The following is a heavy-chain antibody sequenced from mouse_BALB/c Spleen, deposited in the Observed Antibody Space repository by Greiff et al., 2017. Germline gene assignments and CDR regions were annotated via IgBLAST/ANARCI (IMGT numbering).Heavy chain of an antibody. CDR1: GFTFSSYG. CDR3: ALYAMDY. CDR2: ISSGGSYT. V-gene: IGHV5-6*01. Sequence: EVQVVESGGDLVKPGGSLKLSCAASGFTFSSYGMSWVRQTPDKRLEWVATISSGGSYTYYPDSVKGRFTISRDNAKNTLYLQMSSLKSEDTAMYYCALYAMDYWGQGTSVTVSS. J-gene: IGHJ4*01.